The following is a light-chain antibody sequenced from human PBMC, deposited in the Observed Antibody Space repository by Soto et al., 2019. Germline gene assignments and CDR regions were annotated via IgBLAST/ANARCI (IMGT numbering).Light chain of an antibody. CDR2: GAL. J-gene: IGKJ1*01. V-gene: IGKV3-20*01. CDR1: QSVTNSY. CDR3: QQYATAPWT. Sequence: ETVLTQSPGNLSLSPGERATLSCRASQSVTNSYLAWFQQKPGQAPRLLIFGALSRATGIPDRFSGSGSGTDFTLTISRLEPEDFAVYDCQQYATAPWTFGQGTKVEVK.